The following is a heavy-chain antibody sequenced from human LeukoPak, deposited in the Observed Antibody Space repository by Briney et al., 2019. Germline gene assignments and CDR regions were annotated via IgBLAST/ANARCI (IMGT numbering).Heavy chain of an antibody. D-gene: IGHD4-23*01. Sequence: GGSLRLSCVASGFTFSSYEMNWVRQAPGKGLEWVSCISSSGSTIYYADPVKGRFTISRDNAKNSLYLQMNSLRAEDTAVYYCTNGGPYGGPRSYWGQGTLVTVSS. V-gene: IGHV3-48*03. CDR1: GFTFSSYE. J-gene: IGHJ4*02. CDR3: TNGGPYGGPRSY. CDR2: ISSSGSTI.